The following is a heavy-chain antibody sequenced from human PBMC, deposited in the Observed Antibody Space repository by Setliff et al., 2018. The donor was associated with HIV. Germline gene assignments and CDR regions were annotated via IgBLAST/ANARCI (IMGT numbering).Heavy chain of an antibody. CDR2: IYHSGAT. CDR3: ARASSRLNCSGGSCYRAPYAFDI. Sequence: SETLSLTCTLSGDSVTTPYYWGWIRQPPGKGLEGVGSIYHSGATYFTPSLKSRVTLSVDTSKNQFFLRLTSVSAADTGLYFCARASSRLNCSGGSCYRAPYAFDIWGQGTMVTVSS. V-gene: IGHV4-38-2*02. J-gene: IGHJ3*02. CDR1: GDSVTTPYY. D-gene: IGHD2-15*01.